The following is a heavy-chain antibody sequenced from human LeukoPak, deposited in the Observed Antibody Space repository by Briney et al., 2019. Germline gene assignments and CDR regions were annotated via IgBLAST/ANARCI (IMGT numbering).Heavy chain of an antibody. J-gene: IGHJ4*02. CDR1: GYTFTSYY. V-gene: IGHV1-46*03. D-gene: IGHD1-26*01. CDR3: ARVGATQQLPHY. Sequence: ASVKVSCKASGYTFTSYYMHWVRQAPGQGLEWMGIINPSGGSTSYAQKFQGGVTMTRDTSTSTVYMELSSLRSEDTAVYYCARVGATQQLPHYWGQGTLVTVSS. CDR2: INPSGGST.